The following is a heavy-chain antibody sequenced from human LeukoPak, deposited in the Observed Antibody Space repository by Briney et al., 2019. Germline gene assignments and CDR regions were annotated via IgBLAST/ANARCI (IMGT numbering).Heavy chain of an antibody. J-gene: IGHJ5*02. CDR2: INAGNGNT. CDR3: ARAARAASRIYNWFDP. V-gene: IGHV1-3*01. CDR1: GYTFTTYA. Sequence: ASVKVSCKASGYTFTTYALHWVRQAPGQRLEWMGWINAGNGNTKYSQKFQARVTVTRDTSASTAYMELSSLRSEDTAVYYCARAARAASRIYNWFDPWGQGTLVTVSS. D-gene: IGHD2/OR15-2a*01.